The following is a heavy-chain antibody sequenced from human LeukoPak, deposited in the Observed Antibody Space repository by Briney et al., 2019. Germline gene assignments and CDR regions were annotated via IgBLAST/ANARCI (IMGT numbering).Heavy chain of an antibody. J-gene: IGHJ4*02. V-gene: IGHV3-53*01. CDR1: GFTVSSYY. Sequence: GGSLRLSCAASGFTVSSYYMSWVRQAPGKGLEWVSVIYSGGSTYYADSVKGRFTISRDNSKNTLYLQMNSLRAEDTAVYYCAKDRDSSSWVDAELYFDYWGQGTLVTVSS. CDR3: AKDRDSSSWVDAELYFDY. CDR2: IYSGGST. D-gene: IGHD6-13*01.